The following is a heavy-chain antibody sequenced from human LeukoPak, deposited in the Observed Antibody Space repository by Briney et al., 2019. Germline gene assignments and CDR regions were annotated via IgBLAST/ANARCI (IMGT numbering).Heavy chain of an antibody. Sequence: GESLKISCKGSGYSFTSYWIGWVRQMPGKGLEWMGIIYHGDSDIRYSPSFQGQVTISADKSISTAYLQWSSLKASDTAMYYCARLEVEMATVYFDYWGEGILVTVSS. CDR1: GYSFTSYW. D-gene: IGHD5-24*01. V-gene: IGHV5-51*01. CDR2: IYHGDSDI. CDR3: ARLEVEMATVYFDY. J-gene: IGHJ4*02.